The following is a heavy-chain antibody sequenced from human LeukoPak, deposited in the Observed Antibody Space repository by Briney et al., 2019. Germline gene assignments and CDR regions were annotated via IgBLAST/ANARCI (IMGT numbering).Heavy chain of an antibody. CDR3: ARGLAYNYDSSAYFLDY. CDR1: GFTFSSYS. CDR2: IKPDGSEK. D-gene: IGHD3-22*01. J-gene: IGHJ4*02. V-gene: IGHV3-7*01. Sequence: GGSLRLSCAASGFTFSSYSMNWVRQAPGKGLEWVASIKPDGSEKYYLDSVKGRFTISRDNARDSLYLQMNSLRAEDTAVYYCARGLAYNYDSSAYFLDYWGQGTLVTVSS.